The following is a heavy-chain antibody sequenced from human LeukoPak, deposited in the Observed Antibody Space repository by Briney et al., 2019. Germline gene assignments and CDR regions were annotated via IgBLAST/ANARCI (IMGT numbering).Heavy chain of an antibody. CDR1: GFNFSTDS. V-gene: IGHV3-21*01. Sequence: GGALRLACAASGFNFSTDSMNSVRQAPGKVLELVSSISSSSSSIYYADSVKGRFTISRDKAKSSLFLQINSLRAEDTAVYYCARDLGYSSSWFWFDSWGQGTLVTVSS. D-gene: IGHD6-13*01. CDR2: ISSSSSSI. CDR3: ARDLGYSSSWFWFDS. J-gene: IGHJ5*01.